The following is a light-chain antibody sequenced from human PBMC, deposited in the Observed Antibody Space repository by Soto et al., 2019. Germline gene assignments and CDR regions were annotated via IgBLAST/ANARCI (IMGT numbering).Light chain of an antibody. J-gene: IGKJ2*01. CDR1: QSVSSN. Sequence: EIVMTQSPATLPVSPGERATLSCRASQSVSSNLAWYQQKPGQAPRLLIYGASTRATGIPARFSGSGSGTEFTLTISSLQSEDFAVYYCQQYNSWPPMYTFGQGTKLEIK. CDR3: QQYNSWPPMYT. V-gene: IGKV3-15*01. CDR2: GAS.